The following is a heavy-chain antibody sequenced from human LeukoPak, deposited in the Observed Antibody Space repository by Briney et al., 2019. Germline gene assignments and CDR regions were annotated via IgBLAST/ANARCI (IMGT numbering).Heavy chain of an antibody. CDR3: ARDPPNYYDSSDY. D-gene: IGHD3-22*01. Sequence: PGGSLRLSCAASGFTFSSYAMHWVRQAPGKGLEWVAVISYDGSNQYYADSVKGRFTISRDNSKNTLYLQMNSLRAEDTAVYYCARDPPNYYDSSDYWGQGTLVTVSS. J-gene: IGHJ4*02. CDR2: ISYDGSNQ. CDR1: GFTFSSYA. V-gene: IGHV3-30*14.